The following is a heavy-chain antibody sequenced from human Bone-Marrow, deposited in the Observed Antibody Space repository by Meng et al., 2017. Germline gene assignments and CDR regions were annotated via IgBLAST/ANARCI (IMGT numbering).Heavy chain of an antibody. D-gene: IGHD3-22*01. CDR1: GFTVNGYH. J-gene: IGHJ4*02. Sequence: DVQLVESGGGLFQPGESLRLSCAASGFTVNGYHMTWVRQAPGKGLEWVSVIYSGGVTYYADSVKGRFTISRDNAKNTLYLQMNSLRDEDTAVYYCARDPYYYDSSGYYDYWGQGTLVTVSS. CDR3: ARDPYYYDSSGYYDY. V-gene: IGHV3-53*01. CDR2: IYSGGVT.